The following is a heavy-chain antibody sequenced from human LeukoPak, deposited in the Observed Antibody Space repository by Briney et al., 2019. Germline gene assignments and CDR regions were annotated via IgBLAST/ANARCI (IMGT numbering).Heavy chain of an antibody. D-gene: IGHD3-3*01. CDR1: GYSFSSYW. CDR3: ARDGEDSYGFWSDYRNNWFDP. J-gene: IGHJ5*02. V-gene: IGHV5-51*04. Sequence: GESLKISCKGSGYSFSSYWIGWVPQMPGKRLEWVGLIYPGNCHIRYSPSLQGEVTISAHKPISSAYVQWRSVEVAHTALLYYARDGEDSYGFWSDYRNNWFDPWGQGALVTVSS. CDR2: IYPGNCHI.